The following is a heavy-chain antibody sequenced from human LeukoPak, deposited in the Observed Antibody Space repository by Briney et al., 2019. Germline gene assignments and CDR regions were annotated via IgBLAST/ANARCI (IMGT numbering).Heavy chain of an antibody. Sequence: GGSLRLSCAASGFTFNTYAMHWVRQAPGKGLEWVAVISYDANNKYYADSVKGRFTISRDNSKNTLFLQINSLRAEDTAVYYCARAPTSWDYYFDYWGQGTLVTVSS. CDR2: ISYDANNK. D-gene: IGHD1-26*01. J-gene: IGHJ4*02. CDR1: GFTFNTYA. V-gene: IGHV3-30-3*01. CDR3: ARAPTSWDYYFDY.